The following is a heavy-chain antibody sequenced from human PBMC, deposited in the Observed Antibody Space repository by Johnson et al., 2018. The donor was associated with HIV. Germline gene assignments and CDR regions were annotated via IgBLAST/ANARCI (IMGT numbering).Heavy chain of an antibody. V-gene: IGHV3-9*01. Sequence: VQLVESGGGLVQPGRSLRLSCAASGFTFDDYAMHWVRQAPGKGLEWVSGISWNSGSIGYADSVQGRFTTSRDNAKNSLYLQMNSLGAEDTALYYCAKDKGAAAGYDAFDIWGQGTMVTVSS. CDR1: GFTFDDYA. CDR3: AKDKGAAAGYDAFDI. J-gene: IGHJ3*02. D-gene: IGHD6-13*01. CDR2: ISWNSGSI.